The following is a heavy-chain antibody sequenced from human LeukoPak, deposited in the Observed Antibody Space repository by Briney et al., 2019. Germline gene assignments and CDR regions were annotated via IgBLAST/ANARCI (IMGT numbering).Heavy chain of an antibody. CDR2: IKSKTDGGTT. J-gene: IGHJ4*02. D-gene: IGHD3-22*01. CDR3: AKYDTSVNFDY. Sequence: GGNLRLSCVASGFTFTNAWMSWVRQAPGKGLEWVGHIKSKTDGGTTDYAAPVKGRFIISRDDSNHTLYLQMNSLKTDDTAVYYCAKYDTSVNFDYWGQGTVVTVSS. CDR1: GFTFTNAW. V-gene: IGHV3-15*01.